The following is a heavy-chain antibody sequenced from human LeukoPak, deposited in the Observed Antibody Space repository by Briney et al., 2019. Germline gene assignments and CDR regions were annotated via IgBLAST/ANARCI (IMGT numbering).Heavy chain of an antibody. CDR2: INHSGST. CDR1: GGSFSGYY. V-gene: IGHV4-34*01. Sequence: SETLSRTCAVYGGSFSGYYWSWIRQPPGKGLEWIGEINHSGSTNYNPSLKSRVTISVDTSKNQFSLKLSSVTAADTAVYYCARTYYDFWSGYLDYWGQGTLVTVSS. J-gene: IGHJ4*02. D-gene: IGHD3-3*01. CDR3: ARTYYDFWSGYLDY.